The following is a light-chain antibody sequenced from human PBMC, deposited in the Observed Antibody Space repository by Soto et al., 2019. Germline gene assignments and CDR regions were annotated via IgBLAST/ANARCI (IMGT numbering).Light chain of an antibody. V-gene: IGLV1-44*01. J-gene: IGLJ1*01. CDR2: SNN. CDR1: SSNIGTNT. CDR3: AAWDGSLNGDV. Sequence: QSVLTQPPSASGTPGQRVTISCSGSSSNIGTNTVDWYQHLPGTAPKFLIYSNNQRPSGVPDRFSGSKSGTSASLAISGLQSEDEADYYCAAWDGSLNGDVFGTGTKLTVL.